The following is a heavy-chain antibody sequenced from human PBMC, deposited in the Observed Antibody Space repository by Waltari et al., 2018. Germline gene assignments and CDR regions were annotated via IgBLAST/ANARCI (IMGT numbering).Heavy chain of an antibody. CDR1: GGSFSGSY. V-gene: IGHV4-34*01. J-gene: IGHJ4*02. D-gene: IGHD2-21*01. CDR2: INHSGST. Sequence: QVQLQQWGAGLLKPSETLSLTCAVYGGSFSGSYWSWIRQPPGKGLEWIGEINHSGSTNYNPSLKSRVTISVDTSKNQFSLKLSSVTAADTAVYYCARRHIVVVIAPFDYWGQGTLVTVSS. CDR3: ARRHIVVVIAPFDY.